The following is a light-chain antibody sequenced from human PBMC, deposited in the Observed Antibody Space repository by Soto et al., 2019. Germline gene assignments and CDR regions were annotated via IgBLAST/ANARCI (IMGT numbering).Light chain of an antibody. CDR3: QQYDNALYT. Sequence: EIVLTQSPGTLSLSPGERATLSCRASQSVSSTYLAWYQQKPGQAPRLLIYGASTRATGLTARFSGSGSGTAFTFTISRLEPEDFAVYYCQQYDNALYTFGQGTKLEI. CDR1: QSVSSTY. CDR2: GAS. V-gene: IGKV3-20*01. J-gene: IGKJ2*01.